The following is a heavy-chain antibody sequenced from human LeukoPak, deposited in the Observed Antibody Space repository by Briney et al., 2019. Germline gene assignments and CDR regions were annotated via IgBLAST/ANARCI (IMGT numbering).Heavy chain of an antibody. Sequence: GGSLRLSYAASGFTFSSYAMHWVRQAPGKGLEYVSAISSNGGSTYYANSVKGRFTISRDNSKNTLYLQMGSLRAEDMAVYYCARAAKGAFDIWGQGTMVTVSS. CDR3: ARAAKGAFDI. CDR1: GFTFSSYA. CDR2: ISSNGGST. V-gene: IGHV3-64*01. J-gene: IGHJ3*02. D-gene: IGHD2-15*01.